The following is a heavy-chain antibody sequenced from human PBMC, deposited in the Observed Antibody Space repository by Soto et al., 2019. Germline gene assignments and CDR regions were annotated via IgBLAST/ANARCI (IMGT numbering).Heavy chain of an antibody. CDR3: MKAHESGDFLGMSV. CDR2: MYKTGET. Sequence: DTLSLTCTVSGGSVSTGMKYWGWVRQPPGKALEFIGYMYKTGETLLNSSLKSRVTLSMETSKNQFSLTLSSVTAADTAVYFCMKAHESGDFLGMSVWGPGTTVTVSS. V-gene: IGHV4-61*01. CDR1: GGSVSTGMKY. D-gene: IGHD3-10*01. J-gene: IGHJ6*02.